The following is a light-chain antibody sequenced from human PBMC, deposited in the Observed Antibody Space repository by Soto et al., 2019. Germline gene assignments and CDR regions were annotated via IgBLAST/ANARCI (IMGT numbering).Light chain of an antibody. V-gene: IGKV1-27*01. CDR3: QKYNNAPFT. CDR2: AAS. CDR1: QGIKDY. Sequence: DIRMTQSPSSLSASVGDRVTITCRASQGIKDYLGWYQQKPGKVPKLLIYAASTLQSGVPSRFSGSGSGTDFTLTISSLQPEDVATYYCQKYNNAPFTFGPGTKVDIK. J-gene: IGKJ3*01.